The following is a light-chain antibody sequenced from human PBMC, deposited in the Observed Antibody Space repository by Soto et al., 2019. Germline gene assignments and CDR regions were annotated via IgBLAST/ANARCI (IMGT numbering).Light chain of an antibody. Sequence: DIQMTQSPSSLSASIGDRVTITCRASQSISTYLNWYQQKPGIAPKLLIYAASSLQSGVPSRFSGSGSGTDFTLSISSLQPEDFATYYCQQSYSTWTFGQGTKV. J-gene: IGKJ1*01. CDR2: AAS. CDR3: QQSYSTWT. CDR1: QSISTY. V-gene: IGKV1-39*01.